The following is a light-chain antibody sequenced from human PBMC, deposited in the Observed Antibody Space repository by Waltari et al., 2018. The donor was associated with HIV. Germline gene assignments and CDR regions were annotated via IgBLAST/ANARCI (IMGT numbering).Light chain of an antibody. Sequence: QSALTQPPSVSGAPGQRVPISCTGTSSNIGTVSDVHWYQQLPGTAPKLLIYANTNRPSGVPDRFSCSKSGTSASLAITGLQAEDEADYYCQSYDSRLSGSVFGGGTKLTVL. J-gene: IGLJ3*02. CDR3: QSYDSRLSGSV. CDR1: SSNIGTVSD. CDR2: ANT. V-gene: IGLV1-40*01.